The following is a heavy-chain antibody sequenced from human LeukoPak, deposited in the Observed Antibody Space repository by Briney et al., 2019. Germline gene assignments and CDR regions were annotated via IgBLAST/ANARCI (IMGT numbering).Heavy chain of an antibody. Sequence: ASVKVSCKGAGYSFTSYAMNWVRQAPGQGLEWMGWINTNTGNPTYAQGFTGRFVFSLYTSVSTVYLQISSLKAEDTAVYYCARGDIVRVTTPDYWGQGTLVTVSS. CDR3: ARGDIVRVTTPDY. CDR2: INTNTGNP. D-gene: IGHD1-26*01. J-gene: IGHJ4*02. CDR1: GYSFTSYA. V-gene: IGHV7-4-1*02.